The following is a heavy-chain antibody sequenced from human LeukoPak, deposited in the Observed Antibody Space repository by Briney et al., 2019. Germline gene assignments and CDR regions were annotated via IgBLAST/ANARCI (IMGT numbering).Heavy chain of an antibody. CDR2: TYTGGNS. CDR3: ARGGRGSAAVVAPRSFDI. J-gene: IGHJ3*02. V-gene: IGHV3-53*01. D-gene: IGHD3-22*01. CDR1: GFTLSSIH. Sequence: GGSLRLSCAASGFTLSSIHMVWVRQAPGKGLEWVSVTYTGGNSYYADSVKGRFIISRDISKNTLCLQMNSLRAEDSALYYCARGGRGSAAVVAPRSFDIWGQGTMVTVSS.